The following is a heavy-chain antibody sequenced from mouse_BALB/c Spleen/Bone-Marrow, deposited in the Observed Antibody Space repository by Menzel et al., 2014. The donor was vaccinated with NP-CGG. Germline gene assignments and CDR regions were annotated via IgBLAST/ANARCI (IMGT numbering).Heavy chain of an antibody. V-gene: IGHV1S56*01. CDR1: GYTFTSYY. J-gene: IGHJ4*01. Sequence: QVQLQQSGPELVKPGASVRISCKASGYTFTSYYIHWVKQRPGQGLEWIGWIFPGNVNTKYNEKFKGKATLTADKSSSTAYTQLSSLTSEDSEVYFCARDSMDYWGQGTSVTVSS. CDR3: ARDSMDY. CDR2: IFPGNVNT.